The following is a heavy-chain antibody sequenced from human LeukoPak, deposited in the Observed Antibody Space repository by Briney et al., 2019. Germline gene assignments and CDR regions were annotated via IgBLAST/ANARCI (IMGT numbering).Heavy chain of an antibody. V-gene: IGHV3-33*01. CDR1: AFTFSSYG. Sequence: PGGSLRLSCAASAFTFSSYGMHWVRQAPGKGLEWVAVIWYDGSYKYYADSVKGRFTISRDNSKNTLYLQMNSLRAEDTAVYTCARDFCSGGSCHYFDYWGQGTLVTVSS. D-gene: IGHD2-15*01. CDR2: IWYDGSYK. CDR3: ARDFCSGGSCHYFDY. J-gene: IGHJ4*02.